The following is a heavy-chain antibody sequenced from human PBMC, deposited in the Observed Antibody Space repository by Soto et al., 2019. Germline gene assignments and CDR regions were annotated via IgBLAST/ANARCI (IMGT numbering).Heavy chain of an antibody. CDR3: ARSYRRYCSGGSCYSYCYYYMDV. CDR2: IYYSGST. D-gene: IGHD2-15*01. J-gene: IGHJ6*03. Sequence: SETLSLTCTVSGGSISSYYWSWIRQPPGKGLEWIGYIYYSGSTNYNPSLKSRVTISVDTSKNQFSLKLSSVTAADMAVYYCARSYRRYCSGGSCYSYCYYYMDVWGKGTTVTVSS. CDR1: GGSISSYY. V-gene: IGHV4-59*01.